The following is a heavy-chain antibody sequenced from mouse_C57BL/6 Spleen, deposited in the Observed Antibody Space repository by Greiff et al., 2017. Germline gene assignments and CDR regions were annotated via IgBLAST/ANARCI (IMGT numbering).Heavy chain of an antibody. V-gene: IGHV1-7*01. J-gene: IGHJ3*01. D-gene: IGHD2-4*01. CDR2: INPSSGYT. CDR1: GYTFTSYW. CDR3: ARGVYDYDGLFAY. Sequence: QVQLQQSGAELAKPGASVKLSCKASGYTFTSYWMHWVKQRPGQGLAWIGYINPSSGYTKYNQKFKDKATLTADKSSSTAYMQLSSLTYEDSAVYCCARGVYDYDGLFAYWGQGTLVTVSA.